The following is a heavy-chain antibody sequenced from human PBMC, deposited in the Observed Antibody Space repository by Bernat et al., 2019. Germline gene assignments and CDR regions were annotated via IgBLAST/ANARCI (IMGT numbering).Heavy chain of an antibody. J-gene: IGHJ5*02. Sequence: QVQESGPGLVKPSETLSLTCGVSNYSISSGYYWGWIRQPPGKGLEWIGSIYHSGNTYYNPSLKSRVTISVDTSKNQFSLKLSSVTAADTAVYYCARGVRDDTAARANHWFDPWGQGTLVTVSS. CDR2: IYHSGNT. V-gene: IGHV4-38-2*01. CDR3: ARGVRDDTAARANHWFDP. CDR1: NYSISSGYY. D-gene: IGHD6-6*01.